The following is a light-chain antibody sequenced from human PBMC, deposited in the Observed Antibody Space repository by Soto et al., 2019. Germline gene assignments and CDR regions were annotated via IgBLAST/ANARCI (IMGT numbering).Light chain of an antibody. CDR1: SSNTGSNT. Sequence: QSVLTQPPSASGTPGQRVTISCSGSSSNTGSNTVNWYQQLPGTAPKLVIHTNDQRPSGVPDRFSGSKSGTSASLAISGLHSEDEADYYCVAWDDSLNGYVVFGGGTKVTVL. V-gene: IGLV1-44*01. CDR3: VAWDDSLNGYVV. CDR2: TND. J-gene: IGLJ2*01.